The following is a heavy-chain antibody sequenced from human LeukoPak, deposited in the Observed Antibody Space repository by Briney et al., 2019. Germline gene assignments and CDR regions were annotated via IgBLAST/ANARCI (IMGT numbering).Heavy chain of an antibody. Sequence: GGSLRLSCSASGFTFSSYTMHWVRQAPGKGLEYVSAISSYGGSTYYADSVKGRFSVFRDDSKNTLYLQMNSLRAEDTAVYYCAKGKGYSYGSFDYWGQGTLVTVSS. V-gene: IGHV3-64*04. CDR1: GFTFSSYT. J-gene: IGHJ4*02. CDR2: ISSYGGST. CDR3: AKGKGYSYGSFDY. D-gene: IGHD5-18*01.